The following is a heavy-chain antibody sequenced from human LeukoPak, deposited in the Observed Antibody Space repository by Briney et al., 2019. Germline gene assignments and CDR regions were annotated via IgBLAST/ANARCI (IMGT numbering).Heavy chain of an antibody. CDR2: IYYSGST. Sequence: LETLSLTCTVSGGSISSSSYFWGWIRQPPGKGLEWIGSIYYSGSTYYNPSLKSRVTISVDTSKNQFSLKLRSVTAADTAVYFCARLRLSGGSFSVGWFDPWGQGIQVTVSS. D-gene: IGHD1-26*01. J-gene: IGHJ5*02. CDR3: ARLRLSGGSFSVGWFDP. CDR1: GGSISSSSYF. V-gene: IGHV4-39*07.